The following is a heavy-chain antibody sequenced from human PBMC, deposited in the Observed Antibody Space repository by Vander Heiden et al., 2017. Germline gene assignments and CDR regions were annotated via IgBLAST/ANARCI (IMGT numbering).Heavy chain of an antibody. Sequence: EVQLVESGGGLVQPGGSLRLSCAASGFTFNIYWMFWVRQAPGKGLVWVSGINSDGSSTSYADSVKGRFTISRDNAKNTLSLQMNSLRGEDTAVYYCARGGYSGGFDPWGQGTLVTVSS. CDR3: ARGGYSGGFDP. V-gene: IGHV3-74*01. J-gene: IGHJ5*02. D-gene: IGHD5-12*01. CDR1: GFTFNIYW. CDR2: INSDGSST.